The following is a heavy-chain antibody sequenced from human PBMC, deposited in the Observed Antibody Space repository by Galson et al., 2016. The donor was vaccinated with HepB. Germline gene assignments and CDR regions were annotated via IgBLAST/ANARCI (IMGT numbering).Heavy chain of an antibody. CDR3: ATDDDGGDYRLDY. D-gene: IGHD4-17*01. J-gene: IGHJ4*02. V-gene: IGHV3-30*02. CDR1: GVTFSTYG. CDR2: IWHDGTKK. Sequence: SLRLSCATSGVTFSTYGMHWVRQAPGKGLEWVAIIWHDGTKKYYADSVQGRFTIPRDDSKNTLYLEMNSLRPEDTGVYDCATDDDGGDYRLDYWGQGTPVTVSS.